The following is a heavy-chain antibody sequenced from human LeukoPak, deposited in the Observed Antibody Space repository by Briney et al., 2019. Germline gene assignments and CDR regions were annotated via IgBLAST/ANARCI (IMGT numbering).Heavy chain of an antibody. Sequence: PGGSLRLSCAASGFTFTTYWMSWVRQAPGKGLEWVANIKQDGTEKYYVDSVKGRFTISRDNAKNSLYLQMNSLRAEDTAVYYCARSGRRSVPYFDYWGQGTLVTVSS. D-gene: IGHD2-2*01. J-gene: IGHJ4*02. CDR1: GFTFTTYW. V-gene: IGHV3-7*03. CDR3: ARSGRRSVPYFDY. CDR2: IKQDGTEK.